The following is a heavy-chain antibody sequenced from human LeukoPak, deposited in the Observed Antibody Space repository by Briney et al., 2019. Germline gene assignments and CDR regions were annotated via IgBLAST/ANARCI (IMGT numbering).Heavy chain of an antibody. Sequence: ASVKVSCKASGYSFTSYYMHWVRQAPGQGLEWMGIINPSGGSTSYAQKFQGRVTMTRDMSTSTVYMELSSLRSEDTAVYYCARDPCSGGSCGNYDYWGQGTLVTVSS. V-gene: IGHV1-46*01. CDR1: GYSFTSYY. CDR3: ARDPCSGGSCGNYDY. D-gene: IGHD2-15*01. CDR2: INPSGGST. J-gene: IGHJ4*02.